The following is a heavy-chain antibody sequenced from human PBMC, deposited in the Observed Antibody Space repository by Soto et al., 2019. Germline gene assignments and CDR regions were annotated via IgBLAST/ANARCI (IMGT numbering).Heavy chain of an antibody. CDR2: IIPIIGTA. CDR3: ASGGVDVVATSDFDY. D-gene: IGHD5-12*01. J-gene: IGHJ4*02. CDR1: GGTFNNYA. V-gene: IGHV1-69*01. Sequence: QVQLVQSGAEVKKPGSSVKVSCKASGGTFNNYAISWVRQAPGQGLEWMGGIIPIIGTADYAHKFQGRLAISADESTGTTFMELSSLRSEDTALYYCASGGVDVVATSDFDYWGQGTLVTVSS.